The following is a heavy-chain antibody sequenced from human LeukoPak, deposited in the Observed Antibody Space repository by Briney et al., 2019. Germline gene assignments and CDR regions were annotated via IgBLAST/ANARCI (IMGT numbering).Heavy chain of an antibody. CDR3: ARVWAGYCSGGSCYSPLDFDL. J-gene: IGHJ2*01. D-gene: IGHD2-15*01. CDR2: IIPILGIA. CDR1: GGTFSSYA. Sequence: GASVKVSCKASGGTFSSYAISWVRQAPGQGLEWMGRIIPILGIANYAQKFQGRVTITADKSTSTAYMELSSLRSEDTAVYYCARVWAGYCSGGSCYSPLDFDLWGRGTLVTVSS. V-gene: IGHV1-69*04.